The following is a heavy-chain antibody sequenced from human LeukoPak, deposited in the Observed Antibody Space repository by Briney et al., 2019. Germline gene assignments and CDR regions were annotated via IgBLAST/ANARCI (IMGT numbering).Heavy chain of an antibody. Sequence: ASVTVSCKASGYTFTGYYMHWVRQAPGQGLEWMGWINPKSGATKYAQKFQGRATMTRDTSISTAFMELTSLTSDDTAVYYCARPVVMEALNVWAQGTMVIVSS. D-gene: IGHD3-22*01. CDR3: ARPVVMEALNV. CDR1: GYTFTGYY. J-gene: IGHJ3*01. CDR2: INPKSGAT. V-gene: IGHV1-2*02.